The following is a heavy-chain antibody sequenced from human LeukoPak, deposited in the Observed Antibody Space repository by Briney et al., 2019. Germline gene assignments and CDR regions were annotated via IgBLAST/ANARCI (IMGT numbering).Heavy chain of an antibody. CDR2: IYHNGNT. J-gene: IGHJ5*02. CDR1: GGSISSGDYY. D-gene: IGHD2-2*01. V-gene: IGHV4-30-4*01. CDR3: ARASCLGYCSSASCVWFDP. Sequence: SETLSLTCTVSGGSISSGDYYWSWIRQTPEKGLEWIGYIYHNGNTYYNPSLKSRVIISVDTSKKQFSLKLNSVTAADTAVYYCARASCLGYCSSASCVWFDPWGQGTLVTVSS.